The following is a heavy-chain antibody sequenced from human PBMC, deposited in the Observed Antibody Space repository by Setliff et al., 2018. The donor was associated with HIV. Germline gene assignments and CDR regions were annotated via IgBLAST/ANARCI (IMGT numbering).Heavy chain of an antibody. D-gene: IGHD3-9*01. Sequence: SETLSLTCAVYGGSFSGYYWSWIRQPPGKGLEWIGEINHSGSTSYNPSLKIRVSISVDTSKNQFSLRLSSVTAADSAVHYCARLYYAISTAYVDGFDSWGQGTLVTVSS. CDR2: INHSGST. J-gene: IGHJ4*02. V-gene: IGHV4-34*01. CDR1: GGSFSGYY. CDR3: ARLYYAISTAYVDGFDS.